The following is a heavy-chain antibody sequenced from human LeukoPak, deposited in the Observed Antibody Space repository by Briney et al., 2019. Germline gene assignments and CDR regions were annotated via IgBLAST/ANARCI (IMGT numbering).Heavy chain of an antibody. J-gene: IGHJ4*02. V-gene: IGHV4-34*01. Sequence: PSETLSLTCAVSGVSFDDYYWSWVRQTSGKGLEWIGEINHSGYTSDSPSLKSRVTLSIDTSRKQFSLNLRSVTVADTGIYYCTRMTAGHDYWGQGTLVTVSS. CDR1: GVSFDDYY. D-gene: IGHD2-21*02. CDR3: TRMTAGHDY. CDR2: INHSGYT.